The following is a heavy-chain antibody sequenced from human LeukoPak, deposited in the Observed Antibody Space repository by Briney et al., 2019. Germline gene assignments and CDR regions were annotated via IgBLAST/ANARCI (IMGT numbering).Heavy chain of an antibody. D-gene: IGHD1-14*01. CDR2: IGGSGDST. Sequence: GGSLRLSCGASGFTFSNYGMSWVRQAPGKGLEWVSAIGGSGDSTNYADPVKGRFTISRDNSKNTLYLQMNSLRVEDTAVYYCARTWSFDYWGQGTLVTVSS. J-gene: IGHJ4*02. CDR1: GFTFSNYG. CDR3: ARTWSFDY. V-gene: IGHV3-23*01.